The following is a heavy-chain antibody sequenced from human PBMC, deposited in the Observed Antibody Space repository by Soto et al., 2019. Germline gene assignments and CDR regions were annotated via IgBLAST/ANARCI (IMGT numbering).Heavy chain of an antibody. Sequence: SETLSLTCTVSGGSISSNYWTWIRQPPGKGLEWIGYVYNSGSTNYNPSLKSRVTISEDTSKSQLSLKVNSMTAADTAVYYCARYRREAVAGYTLDNWGQGILVTVSS. CDR2: VYNSGST. CDR1: GGSISSNY. V-gene: IGHV4-59*01. J-gene: IGHJ4*02. D-gene: IGHD6-13*01. CDR3: ARYRREAVAGYTLDN.